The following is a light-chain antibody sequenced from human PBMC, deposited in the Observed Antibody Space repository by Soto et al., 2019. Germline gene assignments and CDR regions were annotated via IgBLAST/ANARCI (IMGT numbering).Light chain of an antibody. Sequence: QSVLTQPPSVSAAPGQKVTISCSGSSSNIENNYVSWYQQVPGTAPKLLIYDTHKRPSRIPDRFSRSRSGTSATLVITGLQTGDEADYYFGTWDTSLSSVLFGGGTKLTVL. V-gene: IGLV1-51*01. J-gene: IGLJ2*01. CDR2: DTH. CDR1: SSNIENNY. CDR3: GTWDTSLSSVL.